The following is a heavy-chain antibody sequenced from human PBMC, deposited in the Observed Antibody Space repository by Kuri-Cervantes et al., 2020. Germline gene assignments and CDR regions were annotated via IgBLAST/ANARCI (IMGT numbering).Heavy chain of an antibody. V-gene: IGHV4-61*02. CDR3: ARASAPPEAGYGISGRYFDWLPFGYYGMDV. J-gene: IGHJ6*02. D-gene: IGHD3-9*01. CDR1: GGSISSGGYY. Sequence: SETLSLTCTVSGGSISSGGYYWSWIRQHPGKGLEWIGRIYTSGSTNYNPSLKSRVTMSVDTSKNQFSLKLSSVTAADTAVYYCARASAPPEAGYGISGRYFDWLPFGYYGMDVWGQGTTVTVSS. CDR2: IYTSGST.